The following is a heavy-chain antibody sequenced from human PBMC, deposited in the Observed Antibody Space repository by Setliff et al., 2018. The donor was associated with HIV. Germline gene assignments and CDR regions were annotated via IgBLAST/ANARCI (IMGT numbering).Heavy chain of an antibody. J-gene: IGHJ4*02. Sequence: SETLSLTCTVSGDSISSSSYYWGWIRQPPGKGLESIGSIDYSGSTYYNPSLRSRVTISVDTPKNQFSLKMASMTAADSAVYYCARFDVTPMTTRDYWGQGTQVTVSS. CDR1: GDSISSSSYY. CDR2: IDYSGST. V-gene: IGHV4-39*01. D-gene: IGHD4-17*01. CDR3: ARFDVTPMTTRDY.